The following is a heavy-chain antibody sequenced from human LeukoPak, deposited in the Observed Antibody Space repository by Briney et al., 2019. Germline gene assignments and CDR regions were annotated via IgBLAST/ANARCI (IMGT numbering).Heavy chain of an antibody. Sequence: GGSLRLSCAASGFTFSSYGMHWVRQAPGKGLEWVAVISYDGSNKYYADSVKGRFTISRDNSKNTLYLQMNSLRAEDTAVYYCAKLIAAATDFDYWGQGTPVTVSS. J-gene: IGHJ4*02. CDR2: ISYDGSNK. D-gene: IGHD6-13*01. V-gene: IGHV3-30*18. CDR3: AKLIAAATDFDY. CDR1: GFTFSSYG.